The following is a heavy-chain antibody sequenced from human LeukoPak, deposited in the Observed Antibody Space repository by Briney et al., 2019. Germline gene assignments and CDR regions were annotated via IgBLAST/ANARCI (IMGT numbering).Heavy chain of an antibody. CDR3: ARDARRSSGWYFFDH. CDR2: ISSSSSYI. Sequence: PGGSLRLSCAASGFTFSSYSMNWVRQAPGKGLEWVSPISSSSSYIYYADSVKGRFTISRDNAKNSLYLQMNSLRAEDTAVYYCARDARRSSGWYFFDHWGQGTLVTVSS. J-gene: IGHJ4*02. V-gene: IGHV3-21*01. CDR1: GFTFSSYS. D-gene: IGHD6-19*01.